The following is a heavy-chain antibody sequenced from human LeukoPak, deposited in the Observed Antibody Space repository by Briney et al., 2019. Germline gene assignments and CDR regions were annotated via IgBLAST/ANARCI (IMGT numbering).Heavy chain of an antibody. D-gene: IGHD5-24*01. CDR1: GDSVSSNSAA. CDR2: TYFRSKWYN. CDR3: ARDRANGYNWHHDAFDI. J-gene: IGHJ3*02. Sequence: SQTLSLTCAISGDSVSSNSAAWNWIRQSPSRGLEWLGRTYFRSKWYNDYAVSVKSRITINPDTSKNQFSLQLNSVTPEDTAVYYCARDRANGYNWHHDAFDIWGQGTMVTVSS. V-gene: IGHV6-1*01.